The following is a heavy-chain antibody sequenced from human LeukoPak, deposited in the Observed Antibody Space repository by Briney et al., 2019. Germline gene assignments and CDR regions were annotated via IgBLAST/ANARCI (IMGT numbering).Heavy chain of an antibody. Sequence: PGGSLRLSCAASGFTFSSYEMNWVRQAPGKGLEWVSYISSSGSTIYYADSVKGRFTISRDNAKNSLYLQMNSLRAEDTAVYYCAREIDYSYYWYFDLWGRGTLVTVSS. CDR3: AREIDYSYYWYFDL. J-gene: IGHJ2*01. CDR2: ISSSGSTI. D-gene: IGHD4-11*01. V-gene: IGHV3-48*03. CDR1: GFTFSSYE.